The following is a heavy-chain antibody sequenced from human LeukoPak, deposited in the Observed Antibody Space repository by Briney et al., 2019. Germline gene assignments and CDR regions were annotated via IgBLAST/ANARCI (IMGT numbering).Heavy chain of an antibody. Sequence: GGSLRLSCAASGFTFNAYWLSWVRQAPGKGLGWVANINQDGSGENYVDSVKGRFTISRDNAKNSLYLQMNSLRAEDTAVYYCARVSRRGSHLKYWGQGTLVTVSS. CDR1: GFTFNAYW. CDR3: ARVSRRGSHLKY. V-gene: IGHV3-7*01. CDR2: INQDGSGE. D-gene: IGHD1-26*01. J-gene: IGHJ4*02.